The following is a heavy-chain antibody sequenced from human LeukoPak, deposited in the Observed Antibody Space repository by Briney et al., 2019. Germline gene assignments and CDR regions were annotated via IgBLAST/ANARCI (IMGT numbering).Heavy chain of an antibody. CDR1: GFTFSSSW. Sequence: GGSLRLSCAASGFTFSSSWLPWVRQAPGKGLVWVSRINADGSTIDYADSVKGRFTISRDNAKDTLYLQMNSLRDEDTAVYYCARAGNYRFDYWGQGTLVTVSS. CDR2: INADGSTI. V-gene: IGHV3-74*01. J-gene: IGHJ4*02. D-gene: IGHD3-16*02. CDR3: ARAGNYRFDY.